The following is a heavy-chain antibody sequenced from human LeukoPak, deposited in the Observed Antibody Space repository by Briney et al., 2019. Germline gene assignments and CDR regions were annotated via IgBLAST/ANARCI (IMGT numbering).Heavy chain of an antibody. V-gene: IGHV3-66*01. D-gene: IGHD3-22*01. CDR2: IYSGGST. CDR1: GFTFSSYA. CDR3: AREGYYYDSSGYYDY. J-gene: IGHJ4*02. Sequence: PGGSLRLSCAASGFTFSSYAMSWVRQAPGKGLEWVSVIYSGGSTYYADSVKGRFTISRDNSKNTLYLQMNSLRAEDTAVYYCAREGYYYDSSGYYDYWGQGTLVTVSS.